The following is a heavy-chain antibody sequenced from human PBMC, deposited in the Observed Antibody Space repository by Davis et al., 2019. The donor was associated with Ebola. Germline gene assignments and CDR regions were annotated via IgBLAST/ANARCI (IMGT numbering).Heavy chain of an antibody. CDR2: INPNSGGI. Sequence: ASVKVSCQASGYTFTGYYMHWVRQAPGQGLEWMGWINPNSGGINYAQKFQGRVTMTRDTSISTAYMELSRLRSDDQAIYCARDTRGYCSSVSCPPEFDPWGQGTLVTVSS. V-gene: IGHV1-2*02. CDR3: ARDTRGYCSSVSCPPEFDP. J-gene: IGHJ5*02. CDR1: GYTFTGYY. D-gene: IGHD2-2*01.